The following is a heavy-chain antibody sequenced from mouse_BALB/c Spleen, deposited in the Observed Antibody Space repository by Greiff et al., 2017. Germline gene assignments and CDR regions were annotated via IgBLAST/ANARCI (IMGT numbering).Heavy chain of an antibody. CDR2: ISSGSSTI. D-gene: IGHD4-1*01. CDR1: GFTFSSFG. J-gene: IGHJ4*01. V-gene: IGHV5-17*02. Sequence: EVKLVESGGGLVQPGGSRKLSCAASGFTFSSFGMHWVRQAPEKGLEWVAYISSGSSTIYYADTVKGRFTVSRDNPKNTLFLQMTSLRSEDTAMYYCARSPNNYAMDYWGQGTSVTVSS. CDR3: ARSPNNYAMDY.